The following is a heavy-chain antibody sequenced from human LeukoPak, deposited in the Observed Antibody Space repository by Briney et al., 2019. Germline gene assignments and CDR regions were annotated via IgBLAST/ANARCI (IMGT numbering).Heavy chain of an antibody. CDR3: ARETYVVVTAMLDY. CDR1: GYTFTSYD. CDR2: MNPNSGNT. J-gene: IGHJ4*02. D-gene: IGHD2-21*02. V-gene: IGHV1-8*01. Sequence: ASVKVSCKASGYTFTSYDINWVRQATGQGLEWMGWMNPNSGNTGYAQKFQGRVTMTTDTSTSTAYMELRSLRSDDTAVYYCARETYVVVTAMLDYWGQGTLVTVSS.